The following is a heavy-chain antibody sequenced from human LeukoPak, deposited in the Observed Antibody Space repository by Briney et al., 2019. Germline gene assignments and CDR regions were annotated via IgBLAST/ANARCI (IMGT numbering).Heavy chain of an antibody. CDR3: ARRRLGYYFDY. CDR1: GGSFSGCY. J-gene: IGHJ4*02. D-gene: IGHD5-24*01. CDR2: INPRGST. V-gene: IGHV4-34*01. Sequence: SETLSLTCGVYGGSFSGCYWSWIRQPPGKGLEWIGEINPRGSTNYNPSLKSRVTLSADTSKNQFSLTLNSVTAADTAVYYCARRRLGYYFDYWGQGTLVTVSS.